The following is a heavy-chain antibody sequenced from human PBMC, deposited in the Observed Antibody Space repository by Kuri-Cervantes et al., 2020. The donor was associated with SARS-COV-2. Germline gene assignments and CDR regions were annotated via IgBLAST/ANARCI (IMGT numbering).Heavy chain of an antibody. CDR1: GFSLSNARVG. D-gene: IGHD6-13*01. Sequence: SGPTLVKPTETLTLTCTVSGFSLSNARVGVSWIRQPPGKALEWLAHIFSNDEKSYSTSLKSRLTISKDTSKNQVVLTMTNMDPVDTATYYCAHIPLAAAGYFDYWGQGTLVTVSS. V-gene: IGHV2-26*01. CDR2: IFSNDEK. J-gene: IGHJ4*02. CDR3: AHIPLAAAGYFDY.